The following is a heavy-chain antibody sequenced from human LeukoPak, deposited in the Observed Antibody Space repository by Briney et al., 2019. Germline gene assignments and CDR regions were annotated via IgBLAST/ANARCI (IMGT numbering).Heavy chain of an antibody. CDR3: ARHSSHSHFDY. Sequence: ATVKVSSKASGYTFTSYACSWVRQAPGQGLEWMGWINIDNGNTDYAQKLQGRVTMTTDTSTSTAYMELRSLRSDDTAVYYCARHSSHSHFDYWGQGTLVTVSS. CDR1: GYTFTSYA. CDR2: INIDNGNT. V-gene: IGHV1-18*01. D-gene: IGHD3-22*01. J-gene: IGHJ4*02.